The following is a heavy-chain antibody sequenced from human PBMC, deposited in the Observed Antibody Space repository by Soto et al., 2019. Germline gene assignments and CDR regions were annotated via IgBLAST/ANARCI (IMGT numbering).Heavy chain of an antibody. CDR1: GYTFTSYD. V-gene: IGHV1-8*01. CDR2: MNPNSGNT. CDR3: ARGGGQGLRFLEWLRANYMDV. J-gene: IGHJ6*03. D-gene: IGHD3-3*01. Sequence: GASVKVSCKASGYTFTSYDINWVRQATGQGLEWMGWMNPNSGNTGYAQKFQGRVTMTRNTSISTAYMELSSLRSEDTAVYYCARGGGQGLRFLEWLRANYMDVWGKGTTVTVSS.